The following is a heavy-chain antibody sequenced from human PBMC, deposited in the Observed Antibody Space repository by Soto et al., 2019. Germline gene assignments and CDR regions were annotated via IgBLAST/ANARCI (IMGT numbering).Heavy chain of an antibody. J-gene: IGHJ4*02. CDR3: ARECSGGSCWFDY. V-gene: IGHV1-2*02. CDR2: INPNSGGT. Sequence: GASVKVSFKASGYTFTGYYMHWVRQAPGQGLEWMGWINPNSGGTNYAQKFQGRVTMTRDTSISTAYMELSRLRSDDTAVYYCARECSGGSCWFDYWGQGTLVTVSS. CDR1: GYTFTGYY. D-gene: IGHD2-15*01.